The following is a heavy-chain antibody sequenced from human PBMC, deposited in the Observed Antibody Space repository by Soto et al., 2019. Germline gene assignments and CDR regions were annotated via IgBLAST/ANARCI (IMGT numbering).Heavy chain of an antibody. CDR1: GFTFSSYG. Sequence: PGGSLRLSCAASGFTFSSYGMHWVRQAPGKGLEWVAVISYDGSNKYYADSVKGRFTISRDNSKNTLYLQMNSLRAEDTAVYYCAKDRDGYNPTSPIDYWGQGTLVTVSS. J-gene: IGHJ4*02. CDR2: ISYDGSNK. CDR3: AKDRDGYNPTSPIDY. V-gene: IGHV3-30*18. D-gene: IGHD5-12*01.